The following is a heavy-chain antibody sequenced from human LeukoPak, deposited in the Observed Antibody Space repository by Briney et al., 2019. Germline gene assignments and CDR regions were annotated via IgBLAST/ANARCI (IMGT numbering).Heavy chain of an antibody. CDR3: ARYRGYGWFDP. CDR1: GFTCSSYW. Sequence: GGSLRLSCAASGFTCSSYWMSWVRQAPGKGLEWVANIKQDGSEKYYVDSVKGRFTISRDNAKNSLYLQMNSLRAEDTAVYYCARYRGYGWFDPWGQGTLVTVSS. CDR2: IKQDGSEK. D-gene: IGHD1-1*01. J-gene: IGHJ5*02. V-gene: IGHV3-7*01.